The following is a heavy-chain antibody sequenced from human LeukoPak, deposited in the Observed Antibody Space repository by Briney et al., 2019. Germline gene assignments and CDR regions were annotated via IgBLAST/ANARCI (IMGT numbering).Heavy chain of an antibody. D-gene: IGHD2-15*01. CDR2: ITTSTSYI. CDR1: GFTFSGHT. V-gene: IGHV3-21*01. J-gene: IGHJ4*02. CDR3: VRDGGLHTNFDY. Sequence: GGSLRLSCAASGFTFSGHTMNWVRQTPGKGLEWVSSITTSTSYIYYADSVRGRFTISRDNAKNTLYLYMNSLRGEDTAVYYCVRDGGLHTNFDYWGQGTLVTVSS.